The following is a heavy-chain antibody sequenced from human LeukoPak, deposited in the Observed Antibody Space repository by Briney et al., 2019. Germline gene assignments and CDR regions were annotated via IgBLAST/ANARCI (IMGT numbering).Heavy chain of an antibody. Sequence: GASVKVSCKASGYTFTSYGISWVRQAPGQGLEWMGGIIPIFGTANYAQKFQGRVTITADESTSTAYMELSSLRSEDTAVYYCARDRCSSTSCFNNWFDPWGQGTLVTVSS. CDR1: GYTFTSYG. V-gene: IGHV1-69*13. CDR2: IIPIFGTA. J-gene: IGHJ5*02. D-gene: IGHD2-2*01. CDR3: ARDRCSSTSCFNNWFDP.